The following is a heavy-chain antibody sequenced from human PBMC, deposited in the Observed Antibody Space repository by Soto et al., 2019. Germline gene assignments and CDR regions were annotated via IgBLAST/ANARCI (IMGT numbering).Heavy chain of an antibody. V-gene: IGHV3-23*01. J-gene: IGHJ2*01. CDR2: ISYNGGST. Sequence: EVQVLESGGGLEQPGGSLRLSCVASGFTFSNYAMSWVRQAPGKGLEWVSTISYNGGSTYYADSVKGRFTISRDNSKNTLYLQMNSLRVEDTAIYYCAKDKEGTATPPWYFDLWGRGTLVTVSS. CDR3: AKDKEGTATPPWYFDL. CDR1: GFTFSNYA. D-gene: IGHD6-25*01.